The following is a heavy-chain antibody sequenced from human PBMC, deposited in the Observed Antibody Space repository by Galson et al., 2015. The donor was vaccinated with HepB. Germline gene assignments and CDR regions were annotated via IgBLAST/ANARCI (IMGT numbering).Heavy chain of an antibody. V-gene: IGHV3-11*06. J-gene: IGHJ3*02. CDR2: ISSSSSYT. CDR1: GFTFSDYY. CDR3: ARGGVPNAFDI. Sequence: SLRLSCAASGFTFSDYYMSWIRQAPGKGLEWVSYISSSSSYTNYADSVKGRFTISRDNAKNSLSLQINNLRAEDTADYYCARGGVPNAFDIWGQGTKVTVSS.